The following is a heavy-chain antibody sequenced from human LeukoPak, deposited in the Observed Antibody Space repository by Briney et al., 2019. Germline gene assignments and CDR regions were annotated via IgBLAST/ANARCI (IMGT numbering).Heavy chain of an antibody. J-gene: IGHJ4*02. CDR2: IKQDGSEK. CDR1: GFTFSNYY. D-gene: IGHD1-26*01. V-gene: IGHV3-7*01. CDR3: ASGLTSGSFDY. Sequence: PGGSLRLSCAASGFTFSNYYMTWVRQAPGKGLEWVANIKQDGSEKYYVDSVKGRFTISRDNAKNSLYLQMNSLRAEDTAVYYCASGLTSGSFDYWGQGALVTVSS.